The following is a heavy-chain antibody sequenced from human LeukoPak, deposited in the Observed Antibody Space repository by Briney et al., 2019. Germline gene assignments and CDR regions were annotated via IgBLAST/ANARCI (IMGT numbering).Heavy chain of an antibody. V-gene: IGHV4-59*01. CDR2: IYYSGST. CDR3: ARDYYDSSGYYGWFDP. D-gene: IGHD3-22*01. CDR1: GGSFSGYY. J-gene: IGHJ5*02. Sequence: SETLSLTCAVYGGSFSGYYWSWIRQPPGKGLEWIGYIYYSGSTNYNPSLKSRVTISVDTSKNQFSLKLSSVTAADTAVYYCARDYYDSSGYYGWFDPWGQGTLVTVSS.